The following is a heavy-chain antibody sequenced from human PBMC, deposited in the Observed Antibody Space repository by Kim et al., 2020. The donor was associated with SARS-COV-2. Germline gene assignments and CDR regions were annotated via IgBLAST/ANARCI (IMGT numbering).Heavy chain of an antibody. Sequence: GGSLRLSCAASGFTFSSYWMGWVRPAPGKGLEWVANIKEDGSDKYYVDSVKGRFTISRDNAKNSLYLQMNSLRAEDTALYYCARDTYRFFDYWGQGTLVTVSS. J-gene: IGHJ4*02. CDR1: GFTFSSYW. CDR3: ARDTYRFFDY. D-gene: IGHD3-16*01. V-gene: IGHV3-7*01. CDR2: IKEDGSDK.